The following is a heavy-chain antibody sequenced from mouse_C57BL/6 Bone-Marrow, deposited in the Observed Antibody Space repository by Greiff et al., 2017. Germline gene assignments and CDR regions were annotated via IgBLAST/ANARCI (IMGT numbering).Heavy chain of an antibody. V-gene: IGHV1-61*01. J-gene: IGHJ2*01. CDR1: GYTFTSYW. Sequence: VQLQQPGAELVRPGSSVKLSCKASGYTFTSYWMDWVKQRPGQGLECIGNIYPSDSETHYNQKFMDKATLTVDKSSSTAYMQLSSLTSEDSAVYYCARVPYYFDYWGQGTTLTVSS. CDR3: ARVPYYFDY. CDR2: IYPSDSET.